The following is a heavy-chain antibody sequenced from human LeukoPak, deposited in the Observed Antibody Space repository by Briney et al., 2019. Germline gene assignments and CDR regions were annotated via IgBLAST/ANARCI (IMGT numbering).Heavy chain of an antibody. Sequence: ASVKVSCKVSGYTLTELSMHWVRQAPGKGREWMGAFDPEDGETIYAQKFQGRVTMTEDTSTDTAYMELSSLRSEDTAVYYCATVRDVGIAAAGTDCFDPWGQGTLVTVSS. CDR3: ATVRDVGIAAAGTDCFDP. J-gene: IGHJ5*02. CDR1: GYTLTELS. V-gene: IGHV1-24*01. D-gene: IGHD6-13*01. CDR2: FDPEDGET.